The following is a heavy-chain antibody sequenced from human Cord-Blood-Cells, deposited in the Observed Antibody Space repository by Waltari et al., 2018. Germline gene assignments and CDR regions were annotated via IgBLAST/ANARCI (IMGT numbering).Heavy chain of an antibody. J-gene: IGHJ6*02. CDR2: INPNSGGT. V-gene: IGHV1-2*04. CDR3: ARTSIVGATRYYYYGMDV. Sequence: QVQLVQSVAEVKKPGASVKVSCKASGYTFTGYYMHWVRQAPGQGLEWMGWINPNSGGTNYAQKFQGWVTMTRDTSISTAYMELSRLRSDDTAVYYCARTSIVGATRYYYYGMDVWGQGTTVTVSS. CDR1: GYTFTGYY. D-gene: IGHD1-26*01.